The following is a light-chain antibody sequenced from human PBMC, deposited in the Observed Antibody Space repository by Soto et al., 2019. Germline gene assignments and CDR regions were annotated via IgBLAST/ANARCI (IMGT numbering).Light chain of an antibody. CDR1: NSNVGRNT. V-gene: IGLV1-44*01. CDR3: VAWDDRVNGVV. J-gene: IGLJ2*01. Sequence: QSVLTQPPSASGTPGQRVTISCSGSNSNVGRNTVNWYQQLPGTAPKLLIYSNNQRPSGVPDRFSGSKSGTSASLAISGLQSEDEADYYCVAWDDRVNGVVFGGGTKVTVL. CDR2: SNN.